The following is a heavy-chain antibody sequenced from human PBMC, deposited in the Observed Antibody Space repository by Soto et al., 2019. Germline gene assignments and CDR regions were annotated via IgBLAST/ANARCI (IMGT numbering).Heavy chain of an antibody. CDR2: ISGSGGST. CDR3: AKNYYDILTGWPAYYYYMDV. V-gene: IGHV3-23*01. J-gene: IGHJ6*03. D-gene: IGHD3-9*01. Sequence: GGSLRLSCAASGFTFSSYAMSWVRQAPGKGLEWVSAISGSGGSTYYADSVKGRFTISRDNSKNTLYLQMNSLRAEDTAVYYCAKNYYDILTGWPAYYYYMDVWGKGTTVTVSS. CDR1: GFTFSSYA.